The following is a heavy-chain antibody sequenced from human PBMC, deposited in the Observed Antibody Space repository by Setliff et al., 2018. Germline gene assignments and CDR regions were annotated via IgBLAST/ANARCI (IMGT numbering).Heavy chain of an antibody. CDR1: GFTFSSYA. CDR2: ITTSGGST. V-gene: IGHV3-23*01. D-gene: IGHD4-17*01. Sequence: GGSLRLSCAASGFTFSSYAMSWVRQAPGKGLEWVSAITTSGGSTYYADSVKGRFTISRDDSKNTLYLQMLSLRAEDTAVYYCARGAYGDYYFDYWGQGTLVTVS. CDR3: ARGAYGDYYFDY. J-gene: IGHJ4*02.